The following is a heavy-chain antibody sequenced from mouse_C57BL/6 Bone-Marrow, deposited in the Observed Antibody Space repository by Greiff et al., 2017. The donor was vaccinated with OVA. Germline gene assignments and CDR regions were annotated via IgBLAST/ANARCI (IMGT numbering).Heavy chain of an antibody. V-gene: IGHV1-81*01. CDR1: GYTFTSYG. D-gene: IGHD2-5*01. CDR2: IYPRSGNT. Sequence: QVQLQQSGAELARPGASVKLSCKASGYTFTSYGISWVKQRTGQGLEWIGEIYPRSGNTYYNEKFKGKATLTADKSSSTAYMELRSLTSEDSAVYFCARSGYSNYGFAYWGQGTLATVSA. CDR3: ARSGYSNYGFAY. J-gene: IGHJ3*01.